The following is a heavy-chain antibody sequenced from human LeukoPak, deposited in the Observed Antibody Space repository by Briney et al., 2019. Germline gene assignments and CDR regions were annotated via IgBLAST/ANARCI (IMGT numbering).Heavy chain of an antibody. Sequence: TSETLSLTCTVSGGSISSYYWSRIRQPPGKGLEWIGYIYYSGSTNYNPSLKSRVTISVDTSKNQFSLKLSSVTAADTAVYYCARGYYYDSSGYYYPALYHYYDGMDVCGQGSTVTVSS. CDR3: ARGYYYDSSGYYYPALYHYYDGMDV. CDR1: GGSISSYY. CDR2: IYYSGST. V-gene: IGHV4-59*01. J-gene: IGHJ6*02. D-gene: IGHD3-22*01.